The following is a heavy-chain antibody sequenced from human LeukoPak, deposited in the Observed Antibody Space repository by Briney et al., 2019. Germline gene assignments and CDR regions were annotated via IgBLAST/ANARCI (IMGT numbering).Heavy chain of an antibody. D-gene: IGHD3-3*01. J-gene: IGHJ4*02. CDR2: INTDGSST. Sequence: GGSLRPSCAASGFTFSSYWMHWVRQAPGKGLVWVSRINTDGSSTSYADSVKGRFTISRDNAKNTLYLQMNSLRAEDTAVYYCTRDLKYYDYDYWGQGTLVTVSS. V-gene: IGHV3-74*01. CDR1: GFTFSSYW. CDR3: TRDLKYYDYDY.